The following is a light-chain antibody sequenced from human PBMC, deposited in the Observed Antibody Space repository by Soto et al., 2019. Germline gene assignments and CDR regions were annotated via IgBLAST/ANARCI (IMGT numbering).Light chain of an antibody. CDR1: QSVSSRF. Sequence: EIVLTQSPGTLSLSPGERATFSCRASQSVSSRFLAWYQQKPGQAPRLLIHGASSRATGIPDRFSGSGSGTDFTLTISRLEPEDFAVYYCHYYDDSPPFPFGPGTKVDIK. CDR3: HYYDDSPPFP. CDR2: GAS. V-gene: IGKV3-20*01. J-gene: IGKJ3*01.